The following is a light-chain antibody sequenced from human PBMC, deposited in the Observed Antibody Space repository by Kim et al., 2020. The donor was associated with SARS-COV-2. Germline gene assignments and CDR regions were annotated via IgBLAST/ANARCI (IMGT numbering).Light chain of an antibody. V-gene: IGLV1-47*01. CDR1: SSNLGSNY. CDR3: AAWDDSLSGSWV. CDR2: RNN. Sequence: QRVTISCSGSSSNLGSNYVYWYQQLPGTAPKLLSYRNNQRPSGVPDRFSGSKSGTSASLAISGLRSEDEADYYCAAWDDSLSGSWVFGGGTQLTVL. J-gene: IGLJ3*02.